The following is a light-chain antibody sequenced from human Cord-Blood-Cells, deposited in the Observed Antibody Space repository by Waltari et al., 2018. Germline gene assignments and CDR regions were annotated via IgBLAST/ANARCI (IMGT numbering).Light chain of an antibody. CDR1: QGMSSY. Sequence: DIQLTQSPSFLSASVGDRVTITCRASQGMSSYLAWYQQKPGKAPKRLIYAASTLQSGVPSRFSGSGSGTEFTLTISSLQPEDFATYYCQQLNSYSFGQGTRLEIK. J-gene: IGKJ5*01. CDR2: AAS. V-gene: IGKV1-9*01. CDR3: QQLNSYS.